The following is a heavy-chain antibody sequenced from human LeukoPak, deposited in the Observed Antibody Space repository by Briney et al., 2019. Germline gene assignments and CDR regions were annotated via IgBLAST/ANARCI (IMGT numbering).Heavy chain of an antibody. J-gene: IGHJ6*02. Sequence: GRSLRLSCAASGFTFSSYGMHWVRQAPGKGLEWVAVISYYGSNKYYADSVKGRFTISRDNSKNTLYLQMNSLRAEDTAVYYCAKSRRGYSTYYYYGMDVWGQGTTVTVSS. D-gene: IGHD4-11*01. CDR2: ISYYGSNK. CDR3: AKSRRGYSTYYYYGMDV. CDR1: GFTFSSYG. V-gene: IGHV3-30*18.